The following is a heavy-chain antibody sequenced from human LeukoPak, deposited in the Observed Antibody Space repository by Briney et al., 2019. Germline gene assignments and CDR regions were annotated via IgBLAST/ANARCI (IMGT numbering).Heavy chain of an antibody. D-gene: IGHD3-22*01. V-gene: IGHV3-30*03. J-gene: IGHJ5*02. CDR3: ARDSGFRYYDSSGYSNWFDP. Sequence: PGGSLRLSCAASGFTFGSYGMHWIRQAPGKGLEWVAVISYDGSNKYYADSVKGRFTISRDNSKNTLYLQMNSLRAEDTAVYYCARDSGFRYYDSSGYSNWFDPWGQGTLVTVSS. CDR1: GFTFGSYG. CDR2: ISYDGSNK.